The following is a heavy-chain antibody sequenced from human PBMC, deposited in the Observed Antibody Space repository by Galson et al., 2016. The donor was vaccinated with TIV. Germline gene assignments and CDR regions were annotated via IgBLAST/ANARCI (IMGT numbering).Heavy chain of an antibody. CDR3: ARMSALGGVIDY. V-gene: IGHV2-70*04. CDR2: IDWDDDK. Sequence: PALVNPTQTLTLTCSFSGFSLGTSGLRVSWIRQPPGKALEWLARIDWDDDKFYSTSLKTRLTISKDPSKDQVVLTMTNMDPIDTATYYCARMSALGGVIDYWGQGTLVTVSS. D-gene: IGHD3-16*01. J-gene: IGHJ4*02. CDR1: GFSLGTSGLR.